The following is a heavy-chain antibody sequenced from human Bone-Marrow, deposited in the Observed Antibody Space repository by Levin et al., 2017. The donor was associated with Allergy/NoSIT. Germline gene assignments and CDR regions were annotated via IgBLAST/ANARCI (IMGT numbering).Heavy chain of an antibody. V-gene: IGHV3-66*01. CDR3: ARNTELNYWYFDL. D-gene: IGHD1-1*01. Sequence: GGSLRLSCAASGFTVTSNYLTWVRQAPGQGLEWVSLIYSGGTTKYADSVKGRFTISRDNSKNTLYLQMNSLRAEDTAVYFCARNTELNYWYFDLWGRGTLVTVSS. CDR2: IYSGGTT. CDR1: GFTVTSNY. J-gene: IGHJ2*01.